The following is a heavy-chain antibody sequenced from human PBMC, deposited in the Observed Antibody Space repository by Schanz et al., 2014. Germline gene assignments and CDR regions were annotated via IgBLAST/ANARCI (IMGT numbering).Heavy chain of an antibody. CDR3: ARGRVRYFDN. V-gene: IGHV1-2*06. CDR1: GYTFTGYF. CDR2: INPKSGGT. J-gene: IGHJ4*02. Sequence: QVQLVQSGAEVKKPGASVKVSCKASGYTFTGYFMHWVRQAPGQGLEWVGRINPKSGGTNHAQKFQGRVTMTRDTSISTAYMELSRLRSDDTAVYFCARGRVRYFDNWGQGTLVTVSS.